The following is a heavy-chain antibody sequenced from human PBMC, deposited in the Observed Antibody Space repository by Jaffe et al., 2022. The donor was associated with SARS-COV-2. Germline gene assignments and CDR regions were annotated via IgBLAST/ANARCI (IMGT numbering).Heavy chain of an antibody. CDR1: GFTFSSYG. J-gene: IGHJ4*02. Sequence: QVQLVESGGGVVQPGRSLRLSCAASGFTFSSYGMHWVRQAPGKGLEWVAVIWYDGSNKYYADSVKGRFTISRDNSKNTLYLQMNSLRAEDTAVYYCARDSNDYVWGSYRSLDYWGQGTLVTVSS. D-gene: IGHD3-16*02. V-gene: IGHV3-33*01. CDR3: ARDSNDYVWGSYRSLDY. CDR2: IWYDGSNK.